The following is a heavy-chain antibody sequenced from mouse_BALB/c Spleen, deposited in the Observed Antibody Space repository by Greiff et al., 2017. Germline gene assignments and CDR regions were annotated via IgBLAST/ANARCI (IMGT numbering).Heavy chain of an antibody. D-gene: IGHD1-2*01. V-gene: IGHV3-6*02. CDR1: GYSITSGYY. CDR3: ARDYYGHYYAMDY. CDR2: ISYDGSN. Sequence: VQLQQSGPGLVKPSQSLSLTCSVTGYSITSGYYWNWIRQFPGNKLEWMGYISYDGSNNYNPSLKNRISITRDTSKNQFFLKLNSVTTEDTATYYCARDYYGHYYAMDYWGQGTSVTVSS. J-gene: IGHJ4*01.